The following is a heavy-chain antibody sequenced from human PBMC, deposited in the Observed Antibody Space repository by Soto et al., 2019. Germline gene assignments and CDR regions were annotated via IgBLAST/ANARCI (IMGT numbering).Heavy chain of an antibody. CDR2: INHSGST. CDR1: GGSFSGYY. CDR3: ASSSRYSYGYPFDY. D-gene: IGHD5-18*01. V-gene: IGHV4-34*01. J-gene: IGHJ4*02. Sequence: PSETLSLTCAVYGGSFSGYYWSWIRQPPGKGLEWIGEINHSGSTNYNPSLKSRVTISVDTSKNQFSLKLSSVTAADTAVYYCASSSRYSYGYPFDYWGQGTLVTVS.